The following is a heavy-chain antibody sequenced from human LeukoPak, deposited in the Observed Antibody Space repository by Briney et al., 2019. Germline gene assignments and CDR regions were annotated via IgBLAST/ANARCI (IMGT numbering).Heavy chain of an antibody. D-gene: IGHD6-19*01. CDR1: GFTFSTYA. Sequence: GGSLRLSCSASGFTFSTYAMHWVRQAPGKGLECVSAISTNGGSTYYADSVKGRFTISRDNSKNTLFLQMSSLRAEGTAVYYCVKKMTPGIAVAGHFDYWGQGTLVTVSS. V-gene: IGHV3-64D*06. J-gene: IGHJ4*02. CDR2: ISTNGGST. CDR3: VKKMTPGIAVAGHFDY.